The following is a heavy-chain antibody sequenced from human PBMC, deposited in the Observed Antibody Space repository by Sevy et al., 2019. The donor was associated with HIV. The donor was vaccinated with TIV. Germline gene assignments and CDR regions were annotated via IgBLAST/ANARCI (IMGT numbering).Heavy chain of an antibody. Sequence: GGSLRLSCAASGFTFSSYWMSWVRQAPGKGLEWVANIKQDGSEKYYVDSVKGRFTISRDNAKNSLYLQMNSLRAEDTDVYYCARAGKDIVVVVAATLWDWFDPWGQGTLVTVSS. CDR3: ARAGKDIVVVVAATLWDWFDP. J-gene: IGHJ5*02. CDR2: IKQDGSEK. CDR1: GFTFSSYW. D-gene: IGHD2-15*01. V-gene: IGHV3-7*01.